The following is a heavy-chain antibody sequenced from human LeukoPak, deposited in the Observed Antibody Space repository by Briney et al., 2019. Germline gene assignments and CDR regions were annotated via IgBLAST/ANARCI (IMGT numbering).Heavy chain of an antibody. J-gene: IGHJ3*01. Sequence: SETLSLTCTVSGGSISSYYWGWIRQPPGKGLEWIGYIYYSGSTNYNPSLKSRVTISVDTSKNQFSLKLSSVTAADTAVYYCARYLYSSGWPYSFDWGQGTMVTISS. V-gene: IGHV4-59*08. CDR3: ARYLYSSGWPYSFD. D-gene: IGHD6-19*01. CDR1: GGSISSYY. CDR2: IYYSGST.